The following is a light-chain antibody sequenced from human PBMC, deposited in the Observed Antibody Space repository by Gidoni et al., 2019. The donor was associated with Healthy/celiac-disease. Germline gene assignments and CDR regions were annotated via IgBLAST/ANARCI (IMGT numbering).Light chain of an antibody. V-gene: IGLV2-14*01. CDR2: DVS. J-gene: IGLJ1*01. Sequence: QSPLTQPASVSGSPGQSITISCTGTSSDVGGYNYVSWYQQHPVKAPKLMIYDVSNRPSGVSNRFSGSKSGNTASLTSSGLQAEDEADYYCSSYTSSSTLYVFGTGTKVTVL. CDR3: SSYTSSSTLYV. CDR1: SSDVGGYNY.